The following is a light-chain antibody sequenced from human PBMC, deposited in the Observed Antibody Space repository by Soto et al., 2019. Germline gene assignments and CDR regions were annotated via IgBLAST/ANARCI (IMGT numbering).Light chain of an antibody. CDR1: QSVSIY. CDR3: QQYSDWPQS. V-gene: IGKV3-11*01. CDR2: EAS. J-gene: IGKJ2*03. Sequence: EIVLAQSPDTLSLSPGERATLSCRASQSVSIYLAWYQQRPGQAPRLLIYEASNRVSGIPSRFSATGSGTDFTLTISSLEPEDFGLYYCQQYSDWPQSFGQGTRLEIK.